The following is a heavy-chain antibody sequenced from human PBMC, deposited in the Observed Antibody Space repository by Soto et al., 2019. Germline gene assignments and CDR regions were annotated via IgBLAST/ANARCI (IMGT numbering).Heavy chain of an antibody. CDR3: AKGVSSSSWYGGY. D-gene: IGHD6-13*01. CDR1: GFTFSSYG. CDR2: ISYDGSNK. V-gene: IGHV3-30*18. J-gene: IGHJ4*02. Sequence: GGSLRLSCAASGFTFSSYGMHWVRQAPGKGLEWVAVISYDGSNKYYADSVKGRFTISRDNSKNTLYLQMNSLRAEDTAVYYCAKGVSSSSWYGGYWGQGTLVTVSS.